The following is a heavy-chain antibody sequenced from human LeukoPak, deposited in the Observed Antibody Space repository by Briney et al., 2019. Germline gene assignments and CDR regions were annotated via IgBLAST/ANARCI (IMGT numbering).Heavy chain of an antibody. CDR3: AKVLAGYCSSTSCQDFDY. D-gene: IGHD2-2*01. V-gene: IGHV3-30*02. CDR2: IRYDGSNK. CDR1: GFTFSSYG. Sequence: GGSLRLSCAASGFTFSSYGMHWVRQAPGKGLEWVAFIRYDGSNKYYADSVKGRFTISRDNSKNTLYLQMNSLRAEDTAVYYCAKVLAGYCSSTSCQDFDYWGQGTLVTVSS. J-gene: IGHJ4*02.